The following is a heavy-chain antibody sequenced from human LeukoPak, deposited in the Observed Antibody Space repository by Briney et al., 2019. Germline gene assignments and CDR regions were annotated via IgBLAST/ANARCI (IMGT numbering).Heavy chain of an antibody. V-gene: IGHV1-69*13. J-gene: IGHJ4*02. D-gene: IGHD3-9*01. CDR3: ARVRVATYYDILTGYYNYLFDY. CDR1: GGTFSSYA. Sequence: GASVKVSCKASGGTFSSYAISWVRQAPGQGLEWMGGIIPIFGTANYAQKFQGRVTITADESTSTAYMELSSLRAEDTAVYYCARVRVATYYDILTGYYNYLFDYWGQGTLVTVSS. CDR2: IIPIFGTA.